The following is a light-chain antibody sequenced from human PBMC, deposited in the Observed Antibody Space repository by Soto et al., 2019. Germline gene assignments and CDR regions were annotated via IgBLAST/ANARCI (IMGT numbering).Light chain of an antibody. CDR3: QHTFSAPVT. V-gene: IGKV1-39*01. CDR2: AAS. Sequence: DIQMTQSPSSLSASVGDRVTITCRASQSISSGLNWYQQKPGEAPKILIYAASTLPSGVPSRFSGRGSGPDFSLTISSLQPEDFATYYCQHTFSAPVTFGQGTRLEIK. CDR1: QSISSG. J-gene: IGKJ2*01.